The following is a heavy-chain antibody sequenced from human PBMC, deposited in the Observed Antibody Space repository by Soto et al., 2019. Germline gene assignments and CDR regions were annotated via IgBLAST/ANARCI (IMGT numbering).Heavy chain of an antibody. V-gene: IGHV6-1*01. CDR1: GDSVCSKRAA. J-gene: IGHJ4*02. CDR3: ARTTSVFDY. Sequence: PSETLSLTCAISGDSVCSKRAACNGISQSPSRGLDWLGRTYYRSKWYNEYAVSVKSRITINPDTSKNQFSLQLNSVTPEDTAVYYCARTTSVFDYWGPGXQVTVYS. D-gene: IGHD1-1*01. CDR2: TYYRSKWYN.